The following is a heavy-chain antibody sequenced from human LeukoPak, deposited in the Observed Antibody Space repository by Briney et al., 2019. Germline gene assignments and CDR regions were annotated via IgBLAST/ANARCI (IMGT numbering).Heavy chain of an antibody. CDR3: ARHVSGASSVFDL. V-gene: IGHV4-34*01. CDR2: INHSGST. D-gene: IGHD3-10*01. CDR1: GGSFSGYY. Sequence: PSETLSLTCAVYGGSFSGYYWSWIRQPPGKGLEWIGEINHSGSTNYNPSPKSRVTISVDTSKNQFSLKLSSVTAADTAVYYCARHVSGASSVFDLWGQGTEVTVSS. J-gene: IGHJ3*01.